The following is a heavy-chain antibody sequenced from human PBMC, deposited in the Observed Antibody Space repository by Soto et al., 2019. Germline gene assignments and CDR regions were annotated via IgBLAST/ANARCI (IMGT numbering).Heavy chain of an antibody. CDR3: ASPYPRS. D-gene: IGHD2-15*01. Sequence: QVQLVESGGGVVQPGRSLRLSCAASGFTFSSYAMHWVRQAPGKGLEWVAVISYDGSNKYYADSVKGRFTISRDNSKNTLYLQMNSLRAEDTAVYYCASPYPRSGGQGTLVTVSS. J-gene: IGHJ4*02. V-gene: IGHV3-30-3*01. CDR1: GFTFSSYA. CDR2: ISYDGSNK.